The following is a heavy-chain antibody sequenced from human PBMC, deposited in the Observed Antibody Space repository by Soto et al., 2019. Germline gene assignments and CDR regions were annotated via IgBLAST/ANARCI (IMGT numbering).Heavy chain of an antibody. CDR2: INHSGST. D-gene: IGHD4-17*01. V-gene: IGHV4-34*01. CDR3: ARSYGGKVLDY. Sequence: QVQLQQWGAGLLKPSETLSLTCAVYGRSFSGYYWSWIRQPPGKGLEWIGEINHSGSTNYNPSLKSRGTISVDXPXAXXTSKNQFSLKLSSVTAADTAVYYCARSYGGKVLDYWGQGTLVTVSS. CDR1: GRSFSGYY. J-gene: IGHJ4*02.